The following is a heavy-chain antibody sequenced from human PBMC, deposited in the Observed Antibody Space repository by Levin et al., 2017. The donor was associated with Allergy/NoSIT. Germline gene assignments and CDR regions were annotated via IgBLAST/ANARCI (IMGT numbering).Heavy chain of an antibody. V-gene: IGHV4-4*07. CDR2: IYSSGNT. Sequence: SETLSLTCTVSGGSISSHYWSWIRQSAGKGLEWIGRIYSSGNTNYNPSLKSRVTMSVDTSMNQFSLKLNSVTAADTAVSYCARDNVAATGSVPYDWGQGILVTVSS. CDR3: ARDNVAATGSVPYD. D-gene: IGHD6-13*01. CDR1: GGSISSHY. J-gene: IGHJ4*02.